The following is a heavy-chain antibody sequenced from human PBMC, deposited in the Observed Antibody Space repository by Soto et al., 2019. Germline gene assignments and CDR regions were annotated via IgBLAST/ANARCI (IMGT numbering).Heavy chain of an antibody. D-gene: IGHD1-26*01. J-gene: IGHJ4*02. CDR2: INPNSGGT. V-gene: IGHV1-2*04. CDR1: GYTFTGYY. CDR3: ARAPSGSYPVGYFDY. Sequence: GTSVKVSCKASGYTFTGYYMHWVRQAPGQGLEWMGWINPNSGGTNYAQKFQGWVTMTRDTSISTAYMELSRLRSDDTAVYYCARAPSGSYPVGYFDYWGQGTLVTVSS.